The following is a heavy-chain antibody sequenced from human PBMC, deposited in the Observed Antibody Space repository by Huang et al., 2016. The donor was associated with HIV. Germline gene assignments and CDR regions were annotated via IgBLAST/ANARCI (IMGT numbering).Heavy chain of an antibody. J-gene: IGHJ5*02. V-gene: IGHV4-59*02. Sequence: QVRLQESGPGLVKPSETLSLSCTVSGDSVSSHYWGWIRPPPGKGLEWIGTVYDRGTTKYNPRVKSRITISVDTSKNGFALNITSVSAADTAMYFCVRDQGRLAVGGIDNWFDPWGQGALVTVSS. CDR1: GDSVSSHY. D-gene: IGHD6-19*01. CDR2: VYDRGTT. CDR3: VRDQGRLAVGGIDNWFDP.